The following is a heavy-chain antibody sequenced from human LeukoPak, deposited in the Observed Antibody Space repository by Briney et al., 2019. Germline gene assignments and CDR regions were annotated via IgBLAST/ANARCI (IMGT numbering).Heavy chain of an antibody. V-gene: IGHV1-24*01. D-gene: IGHD6-6*01. CDR1: GYTLTELS. CDR3: ATGEYSSSRRYYYYGMDV. J-gene: IGHJ6*02. Sequence: ASVKVSCKVSGYTLTELSMHWVRQAPGKGLEWMGGFDPEDGETIYAQKFQGRVTMTEDTSTDTAYMELSSLRSEDTAVYYCATGEYSSSRRYYYYGMDVWGQGTTVTVSS. CDR2: FDPEDGET.